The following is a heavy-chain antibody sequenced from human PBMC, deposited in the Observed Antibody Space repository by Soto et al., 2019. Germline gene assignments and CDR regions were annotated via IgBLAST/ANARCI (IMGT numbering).Heavy chain of an antibody. J-gene: IGHJ4*02. V-gene: IGHV2-5*01. Sequence: QITLKDSGPTLVKPTQTLTFTCTCSGFSSISSGVTVGWMRQPPGTTLEWLALSDWNDDQRYSLSVKRRLTITNDTSKNQVVLTMTNMGPVDTGTSFCAHIVYVYGLGAFDSWGEGTLGSESS. CDR1: GFSSISSGVT. CDR3: AHIVYVYGLGAFDS. CDR2: SDWNDDQ. D-gene: IGHD4-17*01.